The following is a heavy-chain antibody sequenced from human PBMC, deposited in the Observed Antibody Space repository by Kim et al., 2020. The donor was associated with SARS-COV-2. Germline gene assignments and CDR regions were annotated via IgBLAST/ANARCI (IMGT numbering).Heavy chain of an antibody. D-gene: IGHD2-15*01. Sequence: SETLSLTCAVYGGSFSGYYWSWIRQPPGKGLEWIGEINHSGSTNYNPSLKSRVTISVDTSKNQFSLKLSSVTAADTAVYYCARLVCSGGSCYSGVIWFDPWGQGTLVTVSS. V-gene: IGHV4-34*01. CDR2: INHSGST. CDR3: ARLVCSGGSCYSGVIWFDP. CDR1: GGSFSGYY. J-gene: IGHJ5*02.